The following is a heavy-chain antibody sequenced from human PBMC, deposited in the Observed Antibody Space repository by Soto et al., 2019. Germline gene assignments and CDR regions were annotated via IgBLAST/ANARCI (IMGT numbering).Heavy chain of an antibody. Sequence: QLQLQESGPGLVKPSETLSLTCTVSGGSIGSSTYYWSWIRQPPGKGLEWIGSVYHTGTTYYNPSLNSPVTISVDTSKNQFSLKLTSVTAADTAVYYCARPHYSSSSHFDYWGQGTLVTVSS. CDR3: ARPHYSSSSHFDY. CDR2: VYHTGTT. J-gene: IGHJ4*02. V-gene: IGHV4-39*01. CDR1: GGSIGSSTYY. D-gene: IGHD6-6*01.